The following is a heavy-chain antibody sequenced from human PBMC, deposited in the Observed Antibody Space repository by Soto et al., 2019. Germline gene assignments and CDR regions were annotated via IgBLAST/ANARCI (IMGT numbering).Heavy chain of an antibody. Sequence: QVQLQESGPGLVKPSQTLSLTCTVSGGSISSGGYYWSWIRQHPGEGLEWIGYIYYSGSTYYNPSLKSRVTISVDTSKNQFSLKLSSVTAADTAVYYCARGLMVYFAWFDPWGQGTLVTVSS. D-gene: IGHD2-8*01. CDR3: ARGLMVYFAWFDP. J-gene: IGHJ5*02. CDR2: IYYSGST. V-gene: IGHV4-31*03. CDR1: GGSISSGGYY.